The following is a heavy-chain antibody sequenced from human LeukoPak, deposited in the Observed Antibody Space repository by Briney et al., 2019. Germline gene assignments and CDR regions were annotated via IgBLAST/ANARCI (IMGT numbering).Heavy chain of an antibody. Sequence: ASVKVSCKVSGYTLTELSMHWVRQAPGKGLEWMGGFDPEDGETIYAQKFQGRVTMTEDTSTDTAYMELSSLRSEDTAVYYCATGSAVVVPDAFGIWGQGTMVTVSS. D-gene: IGHD3-22*01. V-gene: IGHV1-24*01. J-gene: IGHJ3*02. CDR2: FDPEDGET. CDR3: ATGSAVVVPDAFGI. CDR1: GYTLTELS.